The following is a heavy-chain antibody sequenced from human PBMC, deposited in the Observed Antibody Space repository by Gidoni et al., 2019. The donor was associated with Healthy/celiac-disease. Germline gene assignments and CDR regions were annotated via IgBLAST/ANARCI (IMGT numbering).Heavy chain of an antibody. CDR1: GSTFTSYG. CDR2: ISAYNGNT. J-gene: IGHJ4*02. Sequence: QVQLVQSGAAVKNPGASVTVSCTASGSTFTSYGIRWVTQAPGQGLEWMGWISAYNGNTNYEQKLQGRVTMTADTSTSTAYMELRSLRSDDTAVYYCAREGDSGYDSRPSHPENCDYWGQGTRVTVAS. CDR3: AREGDSGYDSRPSHPENCDY. V-gene: IGHV1-18*01. D-gene: IGHD5-12*01.